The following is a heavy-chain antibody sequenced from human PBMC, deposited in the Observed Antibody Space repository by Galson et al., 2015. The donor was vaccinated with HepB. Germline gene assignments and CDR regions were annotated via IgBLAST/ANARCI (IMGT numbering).Heavy chain of an antibody. CDR1: GFTFSSYA. V-gene: IGHV3-23*01. Sequence: SLRLSCAASGFTFSSYAMSWVRQAPGKGLEWVSAISGSGGSTYYADSVKGRFTISRDNSKNTLYLQMNSLRAEDTAVYYCARSTFISGSYYKQPYYYYYGMDVWGQGTTVTVSS. D-gene: IGHD3-10*01. CDR3: ARSTFISGSYYKQPYYYYYGMDV. J-gene: IGHJ6*02. CDR2: ISGSGGST.